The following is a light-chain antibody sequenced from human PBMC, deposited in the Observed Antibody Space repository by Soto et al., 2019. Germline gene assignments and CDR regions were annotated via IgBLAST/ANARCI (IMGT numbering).Light chain of an antibody. V-gene: IGKV1-5*03. CDR1: QSISGS. CDR3: QQYNGYWT. J-gene: IGKJ1*01. Sequence: DIQMTQSPSTLSASVGDRVTITCRASQSISGSLAWYQQKLGKAPKLLIYEASNLKSGVPSRFSGSGSGTEYTLTISSLQPEDSASYYCQQYNGYWTFGQGTRVEIK. CDR2: EAS.